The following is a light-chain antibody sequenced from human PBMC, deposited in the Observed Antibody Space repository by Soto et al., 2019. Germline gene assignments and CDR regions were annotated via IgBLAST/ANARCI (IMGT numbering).Light chain of an antibody. CDR1: QSFSYY. J-gene: IGKJ4*01. CDR2: GTS. V-gene: IGKV3-15*01. CDR3: QQYYNWPLS. Sequence: EIVMTQSPATLSVSPGERATLSCRASQSFSYYVAWYQQKPGQVPRLLLYGTSTRATGIPARFSGSGYGTEFTLTISSLQSEDSALYYSQQYYNWPLSFGGGTKVEIK.